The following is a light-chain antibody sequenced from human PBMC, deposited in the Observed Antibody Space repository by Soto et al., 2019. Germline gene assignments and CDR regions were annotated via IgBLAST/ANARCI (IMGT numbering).Light chain of an antibody. Sequence: DIQMTQSPSTLSASVGDSVTITCRASQSISSWLAWFQQEPGKAPKLLIYAASSLQSGVPSRFSGSGSGTDFTLTISSLQPEDFATYYCQQANSFPLTFGGGTKVDI. CDR1: QSISSW. J-gene: IGKJ4*01. CDR2: AAS. V-gene: IGKV1-12*01. CDR3: QQANSFPLT.